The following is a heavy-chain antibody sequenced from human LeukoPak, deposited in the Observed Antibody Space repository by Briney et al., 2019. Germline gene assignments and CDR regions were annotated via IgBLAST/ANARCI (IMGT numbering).Heavy chain of an antibody. CDR1: GYSFTIYW. V-gene: IGHV5-51*01. D-gene: IGHD5-18*01. CDR2: IYPGDSDT. Sequence: GESLKISCKGSGYSFTIYWIGRVRQMPGKGLEWMGIIYPGDSDTRYSPSFQGQITISADKSISTAYLQWSSLKASDTAIYYCARQGYSYGYDYWGQGTLVTVSS. J-gene: IGHJ4*02. CDR3: ARQGYSYGYDY.